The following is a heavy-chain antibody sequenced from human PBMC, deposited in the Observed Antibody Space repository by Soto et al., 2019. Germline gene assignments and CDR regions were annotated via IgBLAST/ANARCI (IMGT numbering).Heavy chain of an antibody. J-gene: IGHJ4*02. CDR3: ARVGQWLDRYYFAY. Sequence: ASVKVSCKASGYTFTSNGISWVRQVPGQGPEWMGWISPYNGNTKYAQKLQGRVTMTTDTSTSTAYMDLRSLRSDDSAVYFCARVGQWLDRYYFAYWGQGTLVTVSS. V-gene: IGHV1-18*01. CDR1: GYTFTSNG. CDR2: ISPYNGNT. D-gene: IGHD6-19*01.